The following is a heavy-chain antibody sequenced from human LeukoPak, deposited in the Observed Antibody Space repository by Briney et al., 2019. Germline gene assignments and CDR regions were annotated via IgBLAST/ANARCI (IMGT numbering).Heavy chain of an antibody. V-gene: IGHV1-46*01. CDR2: INPSGGST. Sequence: GASVKVSCKASGYTFTSYYMHWVRQAPGQGLEWMGIINPSGGSTSYAQKFQGRVTMTRDTSISTAYMELSRLRSDDTAVYYCARGVIVYPDYYYYYYMDVWGKGTTVTVSS. CDR1: GYTFTSYY. D-gene: IGHD3-22*01. CDR3: ARGVIVYPDYYYYYYMDV. J-gene: IGHJ6*03.